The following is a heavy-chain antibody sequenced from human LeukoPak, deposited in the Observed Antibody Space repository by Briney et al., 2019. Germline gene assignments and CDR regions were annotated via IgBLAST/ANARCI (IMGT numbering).Heavy chain of an antibody. V-gene: IGHV4-59*08. Sequence: SETLSLTCTVSVGSISSYYWSWIRQPPGKGLEWIGYIYYSGSTNYNPSLKSRVTISVDTSKNQSSLKLSSVTAADTAVYYCARHLVDYYYYGMDVWGQGTTVTVSS. CDR1: VGSISSYY. J-gene: IGHJ6*02. CDR3: ARHLVDYYYYGMDV. D-gene: IGHD2-15*01. CDR2: IYYSGST.